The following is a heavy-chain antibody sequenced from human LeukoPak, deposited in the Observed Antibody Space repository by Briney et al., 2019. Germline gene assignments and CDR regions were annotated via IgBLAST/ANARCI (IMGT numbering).Heavy chain of an antibody. Sequence: GGSLRLSCAASGFTVSSNYMSWVRQAPGKGLEWVSVIYRGGSTYYADSVKGRFTISRDNSKNTLYLQMNSLRAEDTAVYYCARGIVGATTFYFDYWGQGTLVTVSS. CDR3: ARGIVGATTFYFDY. J-gene: IGHJ4*02. CDR1: GFTVSSNY. CDR2: IYRGGST. V-gene: IGHV3-53*01. D-gene: IGHD1-26*01.